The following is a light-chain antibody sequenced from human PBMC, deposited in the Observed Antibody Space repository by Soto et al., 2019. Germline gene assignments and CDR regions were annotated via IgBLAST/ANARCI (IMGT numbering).Light chain of an antibody. J-gene: IGKJ5*01. CDR2: GAS. CDR1: QSVNSN. Sequence: EIVLTQSPGTLALSPGERATLSCSASQSVNSNYLAWYQQKRGQAPRLLIYGASTRVTGIPARFSGGRSGTEFTFTISSLQSEDFAVYYCQQYNKWPWITFGQGTRLEIK. CDR3: QQYNKWPWIT. V-gene: IGKV3-15*01.